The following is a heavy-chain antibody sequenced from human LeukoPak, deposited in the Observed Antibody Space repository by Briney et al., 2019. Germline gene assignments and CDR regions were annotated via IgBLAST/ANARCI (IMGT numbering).Heavy chain of an antibody. CDR3: ARVGRVNDFWSGYFDY. Sequence: ASVTVSCKASGYTFTGYYMHWVRQAPGQGLEWMGWINPNSGGTNYAQKFQGRVTMTRDTSISTAYMELSRLRSDDTAVYYCARVGRVNDFWSGYFDYWGQGTLVTVSS. CDR2: INPNSGGT. D-gene: IGHD3-3*01. V-gene: IGHV1-2*02. CDR1: GYTFTGYY. J-gene: IGHJ4*02.